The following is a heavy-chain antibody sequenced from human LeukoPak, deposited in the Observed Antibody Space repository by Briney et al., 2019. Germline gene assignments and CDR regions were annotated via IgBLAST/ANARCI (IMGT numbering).Heavy chain of an antibody. V-gene: IGHV4-39*01. J-gene: IGHJ4*02. CDR1: GVSIISSSYD. CDR3: ARHFDN. CDR2: INYSGST. Sequence: SETLSLTCTVSGVSIISSSYDWGWIRQPPGKRLEWIGSINYSGSTDYNPSLKSRVTISVDASKNQFSLKMSSVTAADTAVYYCARHFDNWGQGTLVTVSS.